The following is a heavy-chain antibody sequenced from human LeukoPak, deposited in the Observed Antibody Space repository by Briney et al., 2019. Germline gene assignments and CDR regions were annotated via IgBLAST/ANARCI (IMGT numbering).Heavy chain of an antibody. Sequence: ASVTVSCKASGFTFSSYGITWVRQAPGQGLEWMGWISTNDGKTDFAQKVQGRVTMTTDTSTSTAYMELRSLRSEDTAVYYCATGYYPKLFYDDIWGQGTMVTVSS. J-gene: IGHJ3*02. D-gene: IGHD3-10*01. V-gene: IGHV1-18*01. CDR1: GFTFSSYG. CDR2: ISTNDGKT. CDR3: ATGYYPKLFYDDI.